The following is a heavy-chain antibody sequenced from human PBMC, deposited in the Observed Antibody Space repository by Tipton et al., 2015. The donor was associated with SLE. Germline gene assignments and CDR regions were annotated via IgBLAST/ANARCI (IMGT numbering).Heavy chain of an antibody. Sequence: TLSLTCAVYGGSFSGYYWSWVRQPPGKGLEWVGEINHSGSTNYNPSLKSRVTTSVDTSKNQFSLKLSSVTAADTAVYYCARRASIRLRGWFDPWGQGTLVTVSS. CDR2: INHSGST. D-gene: IGHD2-21*01. V-gene: IGHV4-34*01. CDR3: ARRASIRLRGWFDP. J-gene: IGHJ5*02. CDR1: GGSFSGYY.